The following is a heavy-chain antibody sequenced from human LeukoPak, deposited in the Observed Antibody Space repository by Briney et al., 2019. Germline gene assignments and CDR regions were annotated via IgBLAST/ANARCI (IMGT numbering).Heavy chain of an antibody. CDR1: GFTFSSHW. CDR3: ARAGCSGGSCWYYYGLDV. CDR2: LDSDGGSR. D-gene: IGHD2-15*01. J-gene: IGHJ6*02. Sequence: GSLRLSCAASGFTFSSHWMHCVRQAPWKGLVWVSRLDSDGGSRSYADSVKGRFTISRDNAKNTLYLQMNSLRAEDTAVYYCARAGCSGGSCWYYYGLDVWGPGTTVTVSS. V-gene: IGHV3-74*01.